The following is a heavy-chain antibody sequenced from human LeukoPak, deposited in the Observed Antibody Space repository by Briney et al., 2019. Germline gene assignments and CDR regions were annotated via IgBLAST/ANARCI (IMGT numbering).Heavy chain of an antibody. V-gene: IGHV3-30*02. CDR3: AAEYGRAFDI. CDR1: GFTFSSYG. Sequence: GGSLRLSCAASGFTFSSYGMHWVRQAPGKGLEWVAFIRYDGSNKYYADSEKGRFTISRDNAKNSLFLQMNRLRAEDTAVYYCAAEYGRAFDIWGQGTMLTVSS. D-gene: IGHD4/OR15-4a*01. CDR2: IRYDGSNK. J-gene: IGHJ3*02.